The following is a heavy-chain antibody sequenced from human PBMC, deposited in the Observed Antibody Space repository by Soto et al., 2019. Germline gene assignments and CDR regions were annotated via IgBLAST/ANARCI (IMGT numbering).Heavy chain of an antibody. Sequence: GGSLRLSCAASGFTFSSYAMSWVRQAPGKGLEWVSAISGSGGSTYYADSVKGRFTISRDNSKNTLYLQMNSLRAEDTAVYYCAKGGDTAMVTGDYFDYWGQGTLVTVSS. V-gene: IGHV3-23*01. CDR2: ISGSGGST. D-gene: IGHD5-18*01. CDR3: AKGGDTAMVTGDYFDY. J-gene: IGHJ4*02. CDR1: GFTFSSYA.